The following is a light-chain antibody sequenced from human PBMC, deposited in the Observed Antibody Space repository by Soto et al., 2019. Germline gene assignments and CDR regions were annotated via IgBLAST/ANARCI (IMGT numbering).Light chain of an antibody. J-gene: IGKJ3*01. CDR3: QQSYSTLPLT. Sequence: DIQMTQSPSSLSASVGDRVTITCRTSQSISSYLNWYQQKPGKAPKLLIYAASSLQSGVPSRFSGSGSGTDFTLTISSLQPEDVATYYCQQSYSTLPLTFGPGTKVDIK. V-gene: IGKV1-39*01. CDR1: QSISSY. CDR2: AAS.